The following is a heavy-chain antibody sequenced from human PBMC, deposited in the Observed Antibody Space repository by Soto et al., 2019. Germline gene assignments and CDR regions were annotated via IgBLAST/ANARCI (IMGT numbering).Heavy chain of an antibody. CDR3: ARQGRSGGWYRDFRY. V-gene: IGHV4-39*01. J-gene: IGHJ4*02. Sequence: SETLSLTCTVSGGSISSSSYYWGWIRQPPGKGLEWIGSIYYSGSTYYNPSLKSRVTISVDTSKNQFSLKLSSVTAADTVVYYCARQGRSGGWYRDFRYWGQGTLVTVSS. CDR2: IYYSGST. D-gene: IGHD6-19*01. CDR1: GGSISSSSYY.